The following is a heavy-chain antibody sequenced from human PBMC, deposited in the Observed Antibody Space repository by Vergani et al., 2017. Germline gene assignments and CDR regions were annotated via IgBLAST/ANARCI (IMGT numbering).Heavy chain of an antibody. V-gene: IGHV3-48*01. J-gene: IGHJ4*02. D-gene: IGHD4-17*01. Sequence: EVQLVESGGGLVQPGESLRLSCAASGFTFITYSMTWVRQAPGKGLEWVSYISSSSSTIYYADSVKGRFTISRDNAKNSLYLQMDSLRAEDTALYYCARGFYGDYVAVDYWGQGTLVTVSS. CDR2: ISSSSSTI. CDR3: ARGFYGDYVAVDY. CDR1: GFTFITYS.